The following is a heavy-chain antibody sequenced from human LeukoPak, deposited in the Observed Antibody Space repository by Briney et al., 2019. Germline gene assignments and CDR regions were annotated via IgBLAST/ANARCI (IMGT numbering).Heavy chain of an antibody. Sequence: LGGSLRLSCAASGFTFSSYAMSWVRQAPGKGLEWVSAISGSGGSTYYADSVKGRFTISRDNSKNTLYLQMNSLRAEDTAVYYCAKDCTGYYDSSGCAEYFQHWGQGTLVTVSS. CDR1: GFTFSSYA. V-gene: IGHV3-23*01. J-gene: IGHJ1*01. CDR2: ISGSGGST. CDR3: AKDCTGYYDSSGCAEYFQH. D-gene: IGHD3-22*01.